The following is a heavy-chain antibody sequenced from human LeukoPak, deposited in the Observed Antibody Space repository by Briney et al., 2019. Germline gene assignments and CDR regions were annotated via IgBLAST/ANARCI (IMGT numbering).Heavy chain of an antibody. CDR3: ASEPYSSSSDWFDP. Sequence: ASVNVSCKASGYTFTGYYMHWVRQAPGQGLEWMGWINPNSGGTNYAQKFQGRVTMTRDRSISTAYMELSRLRSDDTAVYYCASEPYSSSSDWFDPWGQGTLVTVSS. CDR2: INPNSGGT. CDR1: GYTFTGYY. D-gene: IGHD6-6*01. V-gene: IGHV1-2*02. J-gene: IGHJ5*02.